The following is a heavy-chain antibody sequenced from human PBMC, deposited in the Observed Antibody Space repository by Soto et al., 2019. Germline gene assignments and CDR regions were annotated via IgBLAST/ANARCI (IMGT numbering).Heavy chain of an antibody. J-gene: IGHJ6*02. V-gene: IGHV4-59*01. CDR2: IYYSGST. CDR1: GGSISSYY. D-gene: IGHD3-9*01. CDR3: ASFPTGLRYFDWSRGYYGMDV. Sequence: SETLSLTCTVSGGSISSYYWSWIRQPPGKGLEWIGYIYYSGSTNYNPSLKSRVTISVDTSKNQFSLKLSSVTAADTAVYYCASFPTGLRYFDWSRGYYGMDVWGQGTTVTVS.